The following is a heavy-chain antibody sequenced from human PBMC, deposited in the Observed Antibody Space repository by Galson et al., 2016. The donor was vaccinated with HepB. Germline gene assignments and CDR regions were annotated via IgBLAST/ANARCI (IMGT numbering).Heavy chain of an antibody. CDR1: GFTFSDFG. J-gene: IGHJ4*02. V-gene: IGHV3-33*01. CDR3: GRERWAMIRGHLDY. Sequence: SLRLSCAVSGFTFSDFGMHWVRQPPGKGLEWVAVIWYDGTGRSYVDSVRDRFTISRDNSKNTLYLQMNSLRVEDTAVYYCGRERWAMIRGHLDYWGRGTLVTVSS. CDR2: IWYDGTGR. D-gene: IGHD3-22*01.